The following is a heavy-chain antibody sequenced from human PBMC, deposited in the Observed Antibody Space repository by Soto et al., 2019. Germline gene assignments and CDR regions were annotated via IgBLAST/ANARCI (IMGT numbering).Heavy chain of an antibody. J-gene: IGHJ6*02. V-gene: IGHV3-21*01. D-gene: IGHD3-9*01. CDR3: ASANYYDMLTGYLDYGMDV. Sequence: EVQLVESGGGLVKPGGSLRLSCAASGFTFSSYSMNWVRQAPGKGLEWVSSISSSSSYIYYADSVKGRFTISRDNAKNSLYLQMNSLRAEDTAVYYCASANYYDMLTGYLDYGMDVWGQGTTVTVSS. CDR2: ISSSSSYI. CDR1: GFTFSSYS.